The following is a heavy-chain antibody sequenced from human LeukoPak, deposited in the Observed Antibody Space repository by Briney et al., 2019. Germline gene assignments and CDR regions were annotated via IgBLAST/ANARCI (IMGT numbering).Heavy chain of an antibody. Sequence: SQTLSLTCTVSGGSISSGGYYWSWIRQPPGKGLEWIGYIYHSGSTYYNPSLKSRVTISVDTSKNQFSLKLSSVTAADTAVYYCARGHIVVVPAATRGAFDIWGQGTMVTVSS. V-gene: IGHV4-30-2*01. CDR3: ARGHIVVVPAATRGAFDI. CDR2: IYHSGST. CDR1: GGSISSGGYY. D-gene: IGHD2-2*01. J-gene: IGHJ3*02.